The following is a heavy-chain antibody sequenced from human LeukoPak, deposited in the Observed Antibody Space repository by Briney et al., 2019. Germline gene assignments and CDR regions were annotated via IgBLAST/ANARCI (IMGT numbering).Heavy chain of an antibody. J-gene: IGHJ4*02. D-gene: IGHD3-10*01. Sequence: GGSLRLSCAASGFTFNTYDMTWVRQAPGKGLEWVSAISGNGIRTYYADTVKGRFTISRDNSKNTLYLQINSLRGEDTAVYYCAKYGSRSYPGYWGQGTLVTVSS. CDR1: GFTFNTYD. CDR2: ISGNGIRT. CDR3: AKYGSRSYPGY. V-gene: IGHV3-23*01.